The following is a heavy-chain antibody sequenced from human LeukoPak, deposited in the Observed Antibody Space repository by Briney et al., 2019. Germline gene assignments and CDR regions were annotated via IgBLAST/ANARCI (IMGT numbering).Heavy chain of an antibody. J-gene: IGHJ4*02. CDR2: IYSDGST. Sequence: GGSLRLSCAASGFTIISNYMSWVRQAPGKGLEWGSVIYSDGSTYYADSVKGRFTISRDNAKNSLYLQMNSLRAEDTAVYYCARVRMNQAYYYASSGPFDYWGQGTLVTVSS. CDR3: ARVRMNQAYYYASSGPFDY. CDR1: GFTIISNY. V-gene: IGHV3-66*01. D-gene: IGHD3-22*01.